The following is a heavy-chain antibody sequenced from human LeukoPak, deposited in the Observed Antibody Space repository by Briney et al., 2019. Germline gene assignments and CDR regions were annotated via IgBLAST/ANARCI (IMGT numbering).Heavy chain of an antibody. CDR1: GYTFTSYG. CDR2: ISAYNGNT. Sequence: GASVKVSCKASGYTFTSYGISWARQAPGQGLEWMGWISAYNGNTNYAQKLQGRVTMTTDTSTSTAYMELRSLRSDDTAVYYCARVRLVVVPAANWFDPWGQGTLVTVSS. J-gene: IGHJ5*02. CDR3: ARVRLVVVPAANWFDP. V-gene: IGHV1-18*01. D-gene: IGHD2-2*01.